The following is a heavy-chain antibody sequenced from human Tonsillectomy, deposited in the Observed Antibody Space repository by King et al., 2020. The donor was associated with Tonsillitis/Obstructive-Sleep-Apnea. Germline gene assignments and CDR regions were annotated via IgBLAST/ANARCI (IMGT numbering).Heavy chain of an antibody. CDR3: AKDINQGYDEFWGLRMDV. D-gene: IGHD3-16*01. CDR1: GFTFDDYA. Sequence: VQLVESGGDLVQPGRSLRLSCAASGFTFDDYAIHWVRHAPGKGLEWVSGISWNSGSTDYADSVKGRFTISRDKAKNSLYLQMNSLRAEDTALYYCAKDINQGYDEFWGLRMDVWGKGTTGTVSS. V-gene: IGHV3-9*01. J-gene: IGHJ6*03. CDR2: ISWNSGST.